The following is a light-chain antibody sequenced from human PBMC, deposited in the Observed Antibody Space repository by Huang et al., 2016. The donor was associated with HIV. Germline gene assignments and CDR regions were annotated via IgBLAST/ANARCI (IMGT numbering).Light chain of an antibody. V-gene: IGKV1-12*01. J-gene: IGKJ4*01. CDR3: QQANIFPLT. Sequence: DIQMTQSPSSVSAPVGDRVTITCRASQVINTWLAWDQQKPGKAPKRLIYGVSNLQSGVPSRFSGSGSGTDFTLTISSLQPEDFATYYCQQANIFPLTFGGGTKVQIK. CDR1: QVINTW. CDR2: GVS.